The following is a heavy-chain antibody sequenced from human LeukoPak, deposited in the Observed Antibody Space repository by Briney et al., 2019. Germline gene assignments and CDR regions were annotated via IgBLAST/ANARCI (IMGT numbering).Heavy chain of an antibody. CDR3: ARDNWGSFDY. V-gene: IGHV3-21*01. J-gene: IGHJ4*02. CDR1: GFMFSSYS. CDR2: VSSGSSYI. Sequence: GGSLRLSCAASGFMFSSYSMNWVRQAPGKGLEWVSSVSSGSSYIHYADSVKGRFTISRDNAKNSLHLQMNSLRPEDTAVYYCARDNWGSFDYWGQGTLVTVSS. D-gene: IGHD7-27*01.